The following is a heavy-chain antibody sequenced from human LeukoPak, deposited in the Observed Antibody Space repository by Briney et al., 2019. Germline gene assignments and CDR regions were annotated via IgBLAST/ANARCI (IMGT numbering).Heavy chain of an antibody. D-gene: IGHD2-2*01. CDR2: INSDGSAT. V-gene: IGHV3-74*01. CDR3: ARLAPQPTSY. Sequence: GGSLRLSCAASGFTFSSYGMYWVRQAPGTGLVCVSCINSDGSATNYADSVKGRFTISRDNAKNTLYLQMHSLRVEDTAIYYCARLAPQPTSYWGQGTLVTVSS. J-gene: IGHJ4*02. CDR1: GFTFSSYG.